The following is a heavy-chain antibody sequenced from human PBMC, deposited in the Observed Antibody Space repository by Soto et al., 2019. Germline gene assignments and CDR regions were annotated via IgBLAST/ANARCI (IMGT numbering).Heavy chain of an antibody. CDR2: ISYDGSNK. Sequence: GGSLRLSCAASGFTFSSYAMHWVRQAPGKGLEWVAVISYDGSNKYYADSVKGRFTISRDNSKNTLYLQMNSLRAEDTAVYYCARSPPYYYDSSGYSPSLGWFDPWGQGTLVTVSS. D-gene: IGHD3-22*01. J-gene: IGHJ5*02. V-gene: IGHV3-30-3*01. CDR1: GFTFSSYA. CDR3: ARSPPYYYDSSGYSPSLGWFDP.